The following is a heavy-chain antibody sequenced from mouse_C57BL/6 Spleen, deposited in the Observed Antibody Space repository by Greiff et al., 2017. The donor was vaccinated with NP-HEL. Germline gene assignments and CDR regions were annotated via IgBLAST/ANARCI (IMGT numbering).Heavy chain of an antibody. J-gene: IGHJ2*01. D-gene: IGHD1-1*01. V-gene: IGHV5-4*01. CDR1: GFTFSSYA. CDR2: ISDGGSYT. Sequence: EVQRVESGGGLVKPGGSLKLSCAASGFTFSSYAMSWVRQTPEKRLEWVATISDGGSYTYYPDNVKGRFTISRDNAKNNLYLQMGHLKSEDTAMYYCARVAKVVPSFDYWGQGTTLTVSS. CDR3: ARVAKVVPSFDY.